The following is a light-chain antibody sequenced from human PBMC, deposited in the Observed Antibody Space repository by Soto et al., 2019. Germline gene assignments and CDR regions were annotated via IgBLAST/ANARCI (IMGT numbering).Light chain of an antibody. Sequence: NFMLTHPHSVSESPGKTVTISCTRSSGSIGSNSVQWYRQRPGSAPTIVIYEDDQRPSGVPSRFAGSIDRSSNSASLAIAGLQPEDEADYIRQSYDTNTVVFGGRTKLTVL. CDR2: EDD. J-gene: IGLJ2*01. V-gene: IGLV6-57*04. CDR1: SGSIGSNS. CDR3: QSYDTNTVV.